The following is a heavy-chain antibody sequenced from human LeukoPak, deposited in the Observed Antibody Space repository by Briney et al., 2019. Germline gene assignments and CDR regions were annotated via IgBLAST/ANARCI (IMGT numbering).Heavy chain of an antibody. D-gene: IGHD3-22*01. CDR2: ISGSAGST. V-gene: IGHV3-23*01. CDR1: GFTFSSYG. Sequence: PGGSLRLSCAASGFTFSSYGMSWVRQAPGKGLEWVSGISGSAGSTYYADSVKGRFTISRDNSKNTLYLQMNSLRAEDTAVYYCAKPIVLISQYDYWGQGTLVTVSS. J-gene: IGHJ4*02. CDR3: AKPIVLISQYDY.